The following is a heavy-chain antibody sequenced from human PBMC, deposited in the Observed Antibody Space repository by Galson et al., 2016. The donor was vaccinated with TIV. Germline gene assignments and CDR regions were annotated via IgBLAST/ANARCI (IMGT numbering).Heavy chain of an antibody. D-gene: IGHD1-14*01. Sequence: SLRLSCAASGFIISDYYMSWIRQAPGKGLEWISSTGSSGNTHYAEFVKGRFTISRDDAANSLHLHMDSLRAEDTALFYCARIIGISPNGPFDYWGQGALVTVSS. CDR3: ARIIGISPNGPFDY. V-gene: IGHV3-11*06. CDR2: TGSSGNT. J-gene: IGHJ4*02. CDR1: GFIISDYY.